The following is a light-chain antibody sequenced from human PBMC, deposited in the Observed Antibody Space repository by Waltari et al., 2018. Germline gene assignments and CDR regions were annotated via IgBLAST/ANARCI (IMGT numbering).Light chain of an antibody. CDR2: SDN. CDR3: AAWDDRVRGRV. CDR1: TSNIGANL. Sequence: QSVLTQPPSASGTPGQRVTIYCSGSTSNIGANLVYWYQQLPGTAPKLLIYSDNQRPSGVPDRFSDSKSGTSASLAISGLRSEDEADYYCAAWDDRVRGRVFGGGTKLTVL. V-gene: IGLV1-47*02. J-gene: IGLJ3*02.